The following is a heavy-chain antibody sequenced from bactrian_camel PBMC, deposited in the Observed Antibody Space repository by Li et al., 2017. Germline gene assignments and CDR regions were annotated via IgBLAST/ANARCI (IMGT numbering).Heavy chain of an antibody. V-gene: IGHV3S53*01. D-gene: IGHD4*01. Sequence: HVQLVESGGGSVQAGQSLRLSCALSANTYSIYCMAWFRQSAGNEREGVAFIDRSGATEYAESVKGRFTISKDNNKYVLRLQMNNLKPEDTAMYFCASGPPTGTLATMLRKPQLWLNWGQGTQVTVS. CDR3: ASGPPTGTLATMLRKPQLWLN. CDR2: IDRSGAT. CDR1: ANTYSIYC. J-gene: IGHJ4*01.